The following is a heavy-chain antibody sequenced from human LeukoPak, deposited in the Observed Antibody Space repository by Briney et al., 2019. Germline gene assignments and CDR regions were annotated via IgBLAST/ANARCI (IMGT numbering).Heavy chain of an antibody. V-gene: IGHV3-64*01. D-gene: IGHD1-26*01. CDR1: GFTFSNYA. J-gene: IGHJ4*02. CDR2: IGSNGDST. Sequence: GGSLRLSCAGSGFTFSNYAMYWVRQAPGKGLENVAGIGSNGDSTYYANSVKGRFTISRDNSKNTLFLQMGSLRAEDMAVYYCARGNVVGATRPFDYWGQGTLVTVSS. CDR3: ARGNVVGATRPFDY.